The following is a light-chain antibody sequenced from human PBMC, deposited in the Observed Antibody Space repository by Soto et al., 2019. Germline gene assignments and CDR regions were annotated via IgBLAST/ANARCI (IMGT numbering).Light chain of an antibody. CDR1: QSVPRSY. Sequence: IVLTQSPNTLSLSPGERATLSCRAGQSVPRSYLAWYQQKPGQAPRLLIYGTSSRATGIPDRFSGSGSGTYFTRTISRLEPEDFAMFYCQQYGRSITFGQGTRLEIK. CDR3: QQYGRSIT. V-gene: IGKV3-20*01. J-gene: IGKJ5*01. CDR2: GTS.